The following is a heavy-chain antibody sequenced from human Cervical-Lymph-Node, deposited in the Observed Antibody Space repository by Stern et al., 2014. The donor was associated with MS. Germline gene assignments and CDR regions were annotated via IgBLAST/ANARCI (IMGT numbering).Heavy chain of an antibody. D-gene: IGHD2-15*01. CDR3: AVRYCSGGRCYSVPDV. Sequence: QVQLGQPGSEVKKPGASVKVSCKASEYTHNNYLIHWVRQAPGQRPDWMGVINPSGATNYAQKVQDRVTMTTDASTSTFYMELSRLRSEDTAVYYCAVRYCSGGRCYSVPDVWGQGTTVIVSS. CDR2: INPSGAT. J-gene: IGHJ6*02. V-gene: IGHV1-46*02. CDR1: EYTHNNYL.